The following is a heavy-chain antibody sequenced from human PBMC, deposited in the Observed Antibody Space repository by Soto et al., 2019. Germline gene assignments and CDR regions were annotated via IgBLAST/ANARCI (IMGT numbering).Heavy chain of an antibody. V-gene: IGHV1-8*01. CDR3: ARVYGGSVHGYYYYGMDV. CDR2: MNPNSGNT. D-gene: IGHD2-15*01. Sequence: GASVKVSCKASGDTFTNYDIKWVRQATGQGLEWMGWMNPNSGNTGYAQKFQGRVTMTRNTSISTAYMELSSLRSEDTAVYYCARVYGGSVHGYYYYGMDVWGQGTTVTVSS. CDR1: GDTFTNYD. J-gene: IGHJ6*02.